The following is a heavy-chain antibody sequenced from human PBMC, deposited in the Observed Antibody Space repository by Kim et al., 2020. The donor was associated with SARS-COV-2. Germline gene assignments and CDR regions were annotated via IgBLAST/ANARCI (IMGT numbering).Heavy chain of an antibody. CDR3: AGEMTTMRGLDY. D-gene: IGHD4-4*01. J-gene: IGHJ4*02. CDR1: GGSISNYF. Sequence: SETLSLTCSVSGGSISNYFWTWIRQPAGKGLEWIGRIYTTGTTNYNSSLKSRVTMSVDTPKNQFSLELTSVTAADTAVYYCAGEMTTMRGLDYWGQGTLVTVSS. CDR2: IYTTGTT. V-gene: IGHV4-4*07.